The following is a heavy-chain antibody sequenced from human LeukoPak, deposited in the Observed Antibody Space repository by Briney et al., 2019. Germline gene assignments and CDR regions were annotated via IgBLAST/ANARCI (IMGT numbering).Heavy chain of an antibody. CDR3: ARGDYSGWFDY. D-gene: IGHD4-11*01. J-gene: IGHJ4*02. Sequence: PSETLSLTCAVYGGSFSGYYWSWIRQPPGKGLEWIGEINHSGSTNYNPSLKSRVTISVDTSKNQFSLKLSSVTAADTAVYYCARGDYSGWFDYWGQGTLVTVSS. CDR1: GGSFSGYY. V-gene: IGHV4-34*01. CDR2: INHSGST.